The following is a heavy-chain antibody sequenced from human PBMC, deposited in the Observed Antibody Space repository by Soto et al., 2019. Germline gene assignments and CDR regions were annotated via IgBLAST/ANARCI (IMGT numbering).Heavy chain of an antibody. CDR2: MNPNSGNT. V-gene: IGHV1-8*01. Sequence: ASVKVSCKASGYTFTSYDINWVRQATGQGLEWMGWMNPNSGNTGYAQKFQGRVTMTRNTSISTAYMELSRLRSDDTAVYYCARDAGQLDPYYYYGMDVWGQGTTVTVSS. D-gene: IGHD6-13*01. J-gene: IGHJ6*02. CDR3: ARDAGQLDPYYYYGMDV. CDR1: GYTFTSYD.